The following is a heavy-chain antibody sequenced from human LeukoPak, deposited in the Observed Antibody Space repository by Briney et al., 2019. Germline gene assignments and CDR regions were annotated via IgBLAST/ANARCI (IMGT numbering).Heavy chain of an antibody. CDR1: GYSFSGFW. J-gene: IGHJ4*02. CDR2: LNEDGGIT. Sequence: GGSLRLSCEGSGYSFSGFWMHWVRQAPGEGLVWVSRLNEDGGITNYADFAKGRFTISRDNARNTLYLQMNSLSADDTAVYYCTRDIGGRSAYWGQGALVTVSS. V-gene: IGHV3-74*01. D-gene: IGHD3-16*01. CDR3: TRDIGGRSAY.